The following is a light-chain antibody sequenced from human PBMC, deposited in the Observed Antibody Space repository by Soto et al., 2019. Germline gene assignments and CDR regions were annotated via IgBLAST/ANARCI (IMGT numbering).Light chain of an antibody. CDR3: EQSNSSPWR. J-gene: IGKJ1*01. CDR1: QSISSW. V-gene: IGKV1-5*03. Sequence: SERARGPSARSQSIGSTVSRACGDSQSISSWLAWYQQKPGKAPKILIYKASSLESGVQSGFSGRGCATESALLLSSLPDHAFAPPYYEQSNSSPWRFAQGTKVDIK. CDR2: KAS.